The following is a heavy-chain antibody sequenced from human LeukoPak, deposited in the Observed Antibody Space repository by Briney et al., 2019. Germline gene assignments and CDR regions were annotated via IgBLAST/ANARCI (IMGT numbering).Heavy chain of an antibody. CDR2: ISGSGGST. V-gene: IGHV3-23*01. D-gene: IGHD2-21*01. CDR1: GFTFSSYA. CDR3: ARGSATIPDY. J-gene: IGHJ4*02. Sequence: PGGSLRLSCAASGFTFSSYAMSWVRQAPGKGLEWVSVISGSGGSTYYADSVKGRFTISRDNSKNTLYLQMNILRAEDTAVYYCARGSATIPDYWGQGTLVTVSS.